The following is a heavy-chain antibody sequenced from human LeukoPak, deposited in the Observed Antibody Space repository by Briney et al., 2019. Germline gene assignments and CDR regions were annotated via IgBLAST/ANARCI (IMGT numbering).Heavy chain of an antibody. D-gene: IGHD1-26*01. CDR3: ARWVGATDYFDY. J-gene: IGHJ4*02. CDR1: GGSISSSSYY. Sequence: SETLSLTCTVSGGSISSSSYYWGWIRQPPGKGLEWIGSIYYSGSTYYNPSLKSRVTISVDTSKNQFSLKLSSVTAADTAVYYCARWVGATDYFDYWGQGTLVTVSS. CDR2: IYYSGST. V-gene: IGHV4-39*07.